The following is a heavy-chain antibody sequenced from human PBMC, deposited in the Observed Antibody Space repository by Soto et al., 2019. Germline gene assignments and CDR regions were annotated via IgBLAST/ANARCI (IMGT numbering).Heavy chain of an antibody. Sequence: SETLSLTCTVSGVSISSGGYYWSWIRQHPGKGLEWIGYIYYSGSTYYNPSLKSRVTISVDTSKNQFSLKLSSVTAADTAVYYCARDRKSLHEEGGITMVRERPVYPRDNWFDPWGQGTLVTVSS. V-gene: IGHV4-31*03. CDR1: GVSISSGGYY. D-gene: IGHD3-10*01. CDR2: IYYSGST. CDR3: ARDRKSLHEEGGITMVRERPVYPRDNWFDP. J-gene: IGHJ5*02.